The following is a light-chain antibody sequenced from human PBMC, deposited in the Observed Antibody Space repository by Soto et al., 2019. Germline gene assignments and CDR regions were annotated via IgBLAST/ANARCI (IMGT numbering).Light chain of an antibody. CDR2: EVS. V-gene: IGLV2-14*01. Sequence: QSALTQPASVSGSPGQSITISCTGTNSDDGGYNYVSWYQDHPGKAPKLIIYEVSHRPSGVSNRFSGSKSGNTASLTISGLQADDEVDYYCSSFTSTSPYVFGTGTKLTVL. CDR1: NSDDGGYNY. CDR3: SSFTSTSPYV. J-gene: IGLJ1*01.